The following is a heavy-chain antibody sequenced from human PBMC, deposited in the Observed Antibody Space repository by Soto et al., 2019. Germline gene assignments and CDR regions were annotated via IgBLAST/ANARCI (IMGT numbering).Heavy chain of an antibody. D-gene: IGHD2-2*01. CDR1: GFAFTSYT. J-gene: IGHJ4*02. V-gene: IGHV3-21*01. Sequence: EVQLVESGGGLVKPGGSLRLSCTASGFAFTSYTIHWVRQAPGQGLEWVSSISSTSNYIYYADSVKGRFTISRDNAKNSLSLQMNRPRAEDTAVYYCARGGIVVVPAAYSFDYWGQGTLVTVSS. CDR3: ARGGIVVVPAAYSFDY. CDR2: ISSTSNYI.